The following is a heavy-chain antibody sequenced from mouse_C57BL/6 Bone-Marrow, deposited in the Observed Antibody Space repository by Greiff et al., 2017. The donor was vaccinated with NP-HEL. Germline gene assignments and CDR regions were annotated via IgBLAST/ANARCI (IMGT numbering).Heavy chain of an antibody. Sequence: EVKLVESGPELVKPGASVKMSCKASGYTFTDYNMHWVKQSHGKSLEWIGYINPNNGGTSYNQKFKGKATLTVNKSSSTAYMELRSLTSEDSAVYYCASFYYGSSYNYWYFDVWGTGTTVTVSS. D-gene: IGHD1-1*01. CDR2: INPNNGGT. V-gene: IGHV1-22*01. CDR3: ASFYYGSSYNYWYFDV. J-gene: IGHJ1*03. CDR1: GYTFTDYN.